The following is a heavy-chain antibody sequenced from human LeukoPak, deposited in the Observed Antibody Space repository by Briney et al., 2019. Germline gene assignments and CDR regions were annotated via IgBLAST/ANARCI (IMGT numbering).Heavy chain of an antibody. V-gene: IGHV4-59*01. J-gene: IGHJ4*02. CDR2: IYYSGST. CDR1: GGSISSYY. CDR3: ARDNCTNGVCYGSLDY. Sequence: SETLSLTCTVSGGSISSYYWSWIRQPPGKGLEWIGYIYYSGSTNYNPSLKSRVTISVDTSKNQFSPKLSSVTAADTAVYYCARDNCTNGVCYGSLDYWGQGTLVTVSS. D-gene: IGHD2-8*01.